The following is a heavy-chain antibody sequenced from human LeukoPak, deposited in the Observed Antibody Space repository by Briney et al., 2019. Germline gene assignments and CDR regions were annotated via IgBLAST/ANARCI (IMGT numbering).Heavy chain of an antibody. V-gene: IGHV1-69*13. J-gene: IGHJ4*02. CDR3: ASPSSGWSYYFDY. D-gene: IGHD6-19*01. CDR2: IIPIFGTA. Sequence: ASVKVSCKASGGTFNRYAISWVRQAPGQGLEWMGGIIPIFGTANYAQKFQGRVTITADESTSTAYMELSSLRSEDTAVYYCASPSSGWSYYFDYWGQGTLVTVSS. CDR1: GGTFNRYA.